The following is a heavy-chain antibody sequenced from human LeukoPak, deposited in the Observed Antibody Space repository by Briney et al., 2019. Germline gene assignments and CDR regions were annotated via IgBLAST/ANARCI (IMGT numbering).Heavy chain of an antibody. CDR2: IYYSGST. CDR1: GGSISSYY. CDR3: ARKVVGATGRWYFDL. J-gene: IGHJ2*01. D-gene: IGHD1-26*01. V-gene: IGHV4-59*01. Sequence: PSETLSLTCTVSGGSISSYYWSWIRQPPGKGLEWIGYIYYSGSTNYNSSLKSRVTISVDTSKNQFSLKLSSVTAADTAVYYCARKVVGATGRWYFDLWGRGTLVTVSS.